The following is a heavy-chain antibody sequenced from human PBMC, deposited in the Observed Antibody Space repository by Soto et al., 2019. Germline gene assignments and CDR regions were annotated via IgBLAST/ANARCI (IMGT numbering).Heavy chain of an antibody. V-gene: IGHV1-18*01. D-gene: IGHD2-15*01. J-gene: IGHJ5*02. CDR3: AGGGVVVGARGRRSHNWFDP. Sequence: ASVKVSCKASGYTFTSYGISWVRQAPGQRLEWMGWINACNGNTNYSQKLQGRVTMTRDTSASTAYMELRSLRSDDTAVYYCAGGGVVVGARGRRSHNWFDPWGQGTMVTVSS. CDR1: GYTFTSYG. CDR2: INACNGNT.